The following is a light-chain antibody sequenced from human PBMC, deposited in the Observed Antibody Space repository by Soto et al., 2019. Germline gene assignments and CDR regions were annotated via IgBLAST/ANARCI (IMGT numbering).Light chain of an antibody. J-gene: IGKJ4*01. V-gene: IGKV1-33*01. Sequence: DIRMTQSPSSLSASVGDRVTITCQASQDVSNYLSWYQQKPGKDPKLLIYAASNLETGVPLRFSGSGSVTHFTFTISSLQPQDIATYYCQQYDNLPFTFGGGSNVEIK. CDR3: QQYDNLPFT. CDR2: AAS. CDR1: QDVSNY.